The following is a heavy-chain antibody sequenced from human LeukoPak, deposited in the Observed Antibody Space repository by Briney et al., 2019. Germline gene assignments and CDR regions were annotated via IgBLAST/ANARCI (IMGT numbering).Heavy chain of an antibody. V-gene: IGHV3-9*03. CDR2: ISWNSGSI. J-gene: IGHJ4*02. D-gene: IGHD3-3*01. CDR1: GFTFDDYA. Sequence: GRSLRLSCAASGFTFDDYAMHWVRHAPGKGVEWVSGISWNSGSIGYADSVKGRFTISRDNAKNSLYLQMNSLRAEDMALYYCAKDILGSRSGNLDYWGQGTLVTVSS. CDR3: AKDILGSRSGNLDY.